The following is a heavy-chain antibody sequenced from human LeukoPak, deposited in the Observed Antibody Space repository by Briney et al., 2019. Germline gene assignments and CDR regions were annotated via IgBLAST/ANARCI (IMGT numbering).Heavy chain of an antibody. Sequence: GGSLRLSCAASGFIFSSYAMSWVRQAPGKGQEWASAISGSGGSTYYADSVKGRSTISRDNSKNTLYLQMNSLRAEDTAVYYCAKSYTLDYWGQGTLVTVSS. V-gene: IGHV3-23*01. CDR2: ISGSGGST. J-gene: IGHJ4*02. CDR3: AKSYTLDY. CDR1: GFIFSSYA. D-gene: IGHD1-26*01.